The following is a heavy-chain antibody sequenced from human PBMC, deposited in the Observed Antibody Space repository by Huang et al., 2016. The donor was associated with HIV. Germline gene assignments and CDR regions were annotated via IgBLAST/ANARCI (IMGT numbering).Heavy chain of an antibody. J-gene: IGHJ3*02. V-gene: IGHV4-30-4*08. CDR3: AREGFYDLWSAFRRAVDAFDT. CDR2: IYYNGDT. D-gene: IGHD3-3*01. CDR1: GGSISSGGYT. Sequence: QVQLHESGPGLVKPSQTLSLTWTVSGGSISSGGYTYNWIRQPPGKGLEWIGYIYYNGDTYYNPALKSRVSRSVDTSKNQFSLKLSSMTAADTAVYYCAREGFYDLWSAFRRAVDAFDTWGQGTKVTVSS.